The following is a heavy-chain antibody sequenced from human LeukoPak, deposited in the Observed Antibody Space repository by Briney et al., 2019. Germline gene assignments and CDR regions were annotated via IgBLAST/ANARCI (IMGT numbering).Heavy chain of an antibody. J-gene: IGHJ4*02. CDR3: ARGGEWEELDY. CDR1: GFTVSSNY. V-gene: IGHV3-53*01. D-gene: IGHD1-26*01. CDR2: LYSGGTT. Sequence: GGSLRLSCAASGFTVSSNYMSWVRQAPGKGLEWVSVLYSGGTTYYADSVKGRFTISRDNAKNSLYLQMNSLRAEDTAVYYCARGGEWEELDYWGQGTLVTVSS.